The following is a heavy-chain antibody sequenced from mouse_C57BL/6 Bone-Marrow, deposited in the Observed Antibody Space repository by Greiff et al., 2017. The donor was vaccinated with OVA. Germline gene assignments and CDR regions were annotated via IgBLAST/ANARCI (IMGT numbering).Heavy chain of an antibody. CDR2: IYPGSGST. CDR1: GYTFTSYW. V-gene: IGHV1-55*01. CDR3: ARFPYSNYSWFAY. J-gene: IGHJ3*01. D-gene: IGHD2-5*01. Sequence: QLQQPGAELVKPGASVKMSCKASGYTFTSYWITWVKQRPGQGLEWIGDIYPGSGSTNYNEKFKSKATLTVDTSSSTAYLQLSSLTSEDSAVYYCARFPYSNYSWFAYWGQGTLVTVSA.